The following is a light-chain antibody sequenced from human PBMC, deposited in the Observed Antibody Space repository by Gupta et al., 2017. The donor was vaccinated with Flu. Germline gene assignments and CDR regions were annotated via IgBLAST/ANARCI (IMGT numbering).Light chain of an antibody. CDR3: GTWDSSLCAYV. V-gene: IGLV1-51*02. CDR2: ENN. Sequence: QSVLTQPPSVSAAPGQTVPISCSGSSSNNGNNYVSRHQQFPGTAPKLLIYENNKRPSGIPDRFSGSKSGTSATLGITGLQTGDEADYYCGTWDSSLCAYVFGTGTKVTVV. J-gene: IGLJ1*01. CDR1: SSNNGNNY.